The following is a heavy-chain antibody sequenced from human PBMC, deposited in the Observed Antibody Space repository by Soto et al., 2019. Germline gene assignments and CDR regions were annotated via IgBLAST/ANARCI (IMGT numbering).Heavy chain of an antibody. CDR1: GDSVSSNSAA. CDR3: ARDLILAAAGTVFPSLHNWFDP. V-gene: IGHV6-1*01. CDR2: TYYRSKWYN. D-gene: IGHD6-13*01. Sequence: SQTLSLTCAISGDSVSSNSAAWNWIRQSPSRGLEWLGRTYYRSKWYNDYAVSVKSRITINPDTSKNQFSLQLNSVTPEDTAVYYCARDLILAAAGTVFPSLHNWFDPWGQGTLVTVSS. J-gene: IGHJ5*02.